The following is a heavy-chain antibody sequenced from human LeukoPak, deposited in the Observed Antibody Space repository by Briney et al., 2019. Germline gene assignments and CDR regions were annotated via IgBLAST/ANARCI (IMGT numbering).Heavy chain of an antibody. Sequence: GGSLRLSCVASGFTFSSYSMNWVRQAPGKGLEWVSYISSSSSTIYYADSVKGRFTISRDNAKNSLYLQMNSLRDEDTAVYYCARDRVGVTSDYFDFWGQGTLVTVSS. CDR1: GFTFSSYS. J-gene: IGHJ4*02. D-gene: IGHD1-26*01. CDR2: ISSSSSTI. V-gene: IGHV3-48*02. CDR3: ARDRVGVTSDYFDF.